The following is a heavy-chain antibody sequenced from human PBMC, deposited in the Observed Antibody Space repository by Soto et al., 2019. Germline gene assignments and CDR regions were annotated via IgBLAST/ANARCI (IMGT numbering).Heavy chain of an antibody. V-gene: IGHV3-23*01. CDR3: ATSFRYFDN. D-gene: IGHD3-9*01. CDR2: ISGTASRT. J-gene: IGHJ4*02. CDR1: GFTPTTTP. Sequence: GRSLRLSCAGSGFTPTTTPLSWVRQPPGKGLEWVTTISGTASRTYYVDSVKGRFFISRDNSKNTVTLQMNNLTFDDTAVYYCATSFRYFDNWGQGTRVTV.